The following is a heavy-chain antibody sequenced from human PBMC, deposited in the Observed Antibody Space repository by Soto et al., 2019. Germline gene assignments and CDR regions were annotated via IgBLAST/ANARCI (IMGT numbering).Heavy chain of an antibody. Sequence: SETLSLTCTVSGGTISSGHYYWSWIRQHPGKGLEWIVYIYYSGNTYYNPSLKSRVSISVDTSNKEFSLKLRSVTAADTAVYYCARDRYSNSNYYYYGMDVWGQGTTVTVSS. D-gene: IGHD6-6*01. CDR1: GGTISSGHYY. CDR3: ARDRYSNSNYYYYGMDV. V-gene: IGHV4-31*03. CDR2: IYYSGNT. J-gene: IGHJ6*02.